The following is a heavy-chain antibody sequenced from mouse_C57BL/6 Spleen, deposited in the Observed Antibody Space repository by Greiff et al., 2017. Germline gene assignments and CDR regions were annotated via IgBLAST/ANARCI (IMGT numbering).Heavy chain of an antibody. Sequence: VKLQQPGAELVRPGSSVKLSCKASGYTFTSYWMHWVKQRPIQGLEWIGNIDPSDSETHYNQKFKDKATLTVDKSSSTAYMQLSSLTSEDSAVYYCARSESYYGSSSYAMDYWGQGTSVTVSS. V-gene: IGHV1-52*01. CDR3: ARSESYYGSSSYAMDY. CDR1: GYTFTSYW. D-gene: IGHD1-1*01. J-gene: IGHJ4*01. CDR2: IDPSDSET.